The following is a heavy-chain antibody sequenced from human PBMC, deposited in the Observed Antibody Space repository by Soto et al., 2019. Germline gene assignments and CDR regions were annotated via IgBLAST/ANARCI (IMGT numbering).Heavy chain of an antibody. Sequence: PSETLSLTCTVSGGSISSSSYYWGWIRQPPGKGLEWFGSIYYSGSTYYNPSLKSRVTISVYTSKNQFSLELSSVTAADTAVYYCAPFVDTAMVFDYWGQGTLVTVSS. V-gene: IGHV4-39*01. D-gene: IGHD5-18*01. CDR3: APFVDTAMVFDY. CDR1: GGSISSSSYY. CDR2: IYYSGST. J-gene: IGHJ4*02.